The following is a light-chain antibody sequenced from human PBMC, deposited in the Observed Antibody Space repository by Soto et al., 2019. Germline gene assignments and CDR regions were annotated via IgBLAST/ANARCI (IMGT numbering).Light chain of an antibody. V-gene: IGKV1-5*03. CDR3: QQYNSSHT. CDR2: KAS. J-gene: IGKJ2*01. CDR1: QSISSW. Sequence: DIQMTQSPSTLSASVGDRVTITCRASQSISSWLAWYQQKPGKAPKLLIYKASSLESGVPSRFSGSGSGTEFTLTISSLQPDDFATYYCQQYNSSHTCGQGTKLEIK.